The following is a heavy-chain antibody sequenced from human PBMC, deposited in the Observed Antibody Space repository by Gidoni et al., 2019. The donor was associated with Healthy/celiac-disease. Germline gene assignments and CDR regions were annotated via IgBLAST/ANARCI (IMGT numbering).Heavy chain of an antibody. CDR3: ARDAERGYCSRTSCYRWFDP. CDR1: GGSIRSSRYS. D-gene: IGHD2-2*01. CDR2: IYYSGST. Sequence: LQLQESGPVLVKPSETLSLTCTVSGGSIRSSRYSLGWIRQPPGKGLEWIGSIYYSGSTYYNPTLKSRVTISVDTSKNQFSMKLSSVTAADTAVYYCARDAERGYCSRTSCYRWFDPWGQGTLVTVSS. J-gene: IGHJ5*02. V-gene: IGHV4-39*02.